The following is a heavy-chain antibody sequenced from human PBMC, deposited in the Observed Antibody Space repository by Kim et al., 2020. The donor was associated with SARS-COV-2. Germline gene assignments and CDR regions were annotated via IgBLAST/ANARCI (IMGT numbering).Heavy chain of an antibody. CDR3: TALHSSAWNVPFAK. Sequence: GGSLRLSCVGSGFNFRTYGMSWVRQAPGKGLEWVSGSSGVDGSSVYVDSVKGRFTITRDNSKNTVDLQMNSLRVEDTAKYYCTALHSSAWNVPFAKWGQGILVTVSS. J-gene: IGHJ4*02. CDR2: SSGVDGSS. V-gene: IGHV3-23*01. D-gene: IGHD6-19*01. CDR1: GFNFRTYG.